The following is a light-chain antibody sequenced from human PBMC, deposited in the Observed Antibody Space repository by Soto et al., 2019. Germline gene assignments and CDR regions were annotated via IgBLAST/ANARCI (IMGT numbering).Light chain of an antibody. CDR2: GAS. Sequence: ILLTQSAGTMSLSPGEGATFSCRASQSVSSNYLAWYQQKPGQAPRLLIYGASSRATGIPDRFSGSGSGTEFTLTITRLEPEDSAVYFCQHYGYAQWTFGQGTKVDIK. J-gene: IGKJ1*01. CDR3: QHYGYAQWT. V-gene: IGKV3-20*01. CDR1: QSVSSNY.